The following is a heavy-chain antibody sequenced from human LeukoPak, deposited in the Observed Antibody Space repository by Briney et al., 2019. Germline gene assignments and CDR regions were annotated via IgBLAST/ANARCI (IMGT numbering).Heavy chain of an antibody. J-gene: IGHJ6*03. CDR3: ARGLRIAAAGTADYYMDV. V-gene: IGHV1-69*05. CDR1: GGTFSSYA. D-gene: IGHD6-13*01. Sequence: SVKVSCKASGGTFSSYAISWVRQAPGQGLEWMGGIIPIFGTANYAQKFQGRVTITTDESTSTAYMELSSLRSEDTAVYYCARGLRIAAAGTADYYMDVWGKGTTVTVSS. CDR2: IIPIFGTA.